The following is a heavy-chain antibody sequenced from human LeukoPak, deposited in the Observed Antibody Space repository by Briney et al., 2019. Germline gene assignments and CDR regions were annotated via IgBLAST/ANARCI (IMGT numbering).Heavy chain of an antibody. D-gene: IGHD2-8*01. CDR3: ARDRARGCTNGVCYPGWFDP. Sequence: GGSLRLSCAASGFTFSDFYMSWIRQAPGKGLEWVSHISSSGSTIYYADSVKSRFTISRDNAKNSLYLQMNSLRAEDTAVYYCARDRARGCTNGVCYPGWFDPWGQGTLVTVSS. J-gene: IGHJ5*02. V-gene: IGHV3-11*01. CDR2: ISSSGSTI. CDR1: GFTFSDFY.